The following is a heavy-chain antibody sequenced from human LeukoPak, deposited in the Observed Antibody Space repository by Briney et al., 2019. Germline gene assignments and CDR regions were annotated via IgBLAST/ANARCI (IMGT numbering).Heavy chain of an antibody. D-gene: IGHD3-10*01. CDR2: IYTSGST. CDR3: AREVVAMVRGVIVMCFDY. Sequence: PSETLSLTCTVSGGSISSGSYYWSWIRQPAGKGLEWIGRIYTSGSTNYNPSLKSRVTISVDTSKNQFSLKLSSVTAADTAVYYCAREVVAMVRGVIVMCFDYWGQGTLVTVSS. CDR1: GGSISSGSYY. V-gene: IGHV4-61*02. J-gene: IGHJ4*02.